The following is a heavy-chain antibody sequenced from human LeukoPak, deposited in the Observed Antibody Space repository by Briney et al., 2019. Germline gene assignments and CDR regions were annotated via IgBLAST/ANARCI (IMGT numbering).Heavy chain of an antibody. Sequence: PSETLSLTCTVSGGSISSSSYYWGWIRQPPGKGLEWIGSIYYSGSTYYNPSLKSRVTISVDTSKNQFSLKLSSVTAADTAVYYCAAYSSTWPNYFFDNWGQGTLVTVSS. CDR1: GGSISSSSYY. CDR3: AAYSSTWPNYFFDN. D-gene: IGHD6-13*01. J-gene: IGHJ4*02. V-gene: IGHV4-39*07. CDR2: IYYSGST.